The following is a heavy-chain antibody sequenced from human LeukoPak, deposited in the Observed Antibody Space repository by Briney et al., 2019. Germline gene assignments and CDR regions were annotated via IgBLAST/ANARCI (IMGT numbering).Heavy chain of an antibody. CDR1: GGTFSSYA. V-gene: IGHV1-69*13. J-gene: IGHJ4*02. Sequence: GASVKVSCKASGGTFSSYAISWVRQAPGQGLEWMGGIIPIFGTANYAQKFQGRVTITADESTSTAYMELSSLRSEDTAVYYCARPYLAHDYGDYAVVAQGGYFDYWGQGTLVTVSS. CDR3: ARPYLAHDYGDYAVVAQGGYFDY. CDR2: IIPIFGTA. D-gene: IGHD4-17*01.